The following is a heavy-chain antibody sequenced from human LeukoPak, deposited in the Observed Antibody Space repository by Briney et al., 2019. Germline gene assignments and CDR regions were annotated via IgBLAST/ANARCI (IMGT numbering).Heavy chain of an antibody. V-gene: IGHV3-48*03. CDR1: GFTFSTYE. D-gene: IGHD5-18*01. J-gene: IGHJ5*02. CDR2: ISSTGSNI. Sequence: GGSLRLSCAASGFTFSTYEMNWVRQAPGKGLEWVSYISSTGSNIYYADSVKGRFTISRDNSKNTLYLQMNSLRAEDTAVYFCASGKYRYGDNWFDPWGQGTLVTVSS. CDR3: ASGKYRYGDNWFDP.